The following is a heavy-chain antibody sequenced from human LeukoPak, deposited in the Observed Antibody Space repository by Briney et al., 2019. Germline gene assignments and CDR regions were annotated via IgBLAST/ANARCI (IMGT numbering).Heavy chain of an antibody. D-gene: IGHD3-22*01. V-gene: IGHV3-53*01. J-gene: IGHJ6*02. CDR2: IYSGGPT. CDR3: AKDLVEYDSSGDYDYYTMDV. CDR1: GFTVSLYY. Sequence: GGSLRLSCAASGFTVSLYYMTWVRQAPGKGLEWVSVIYSGGPTYYADSVKGRFTISRDNSKNTLYLQMNSLRAEDTAVYYCAKDLVEYDSSGDYDYYTMDVWGQGTTVTVSS.